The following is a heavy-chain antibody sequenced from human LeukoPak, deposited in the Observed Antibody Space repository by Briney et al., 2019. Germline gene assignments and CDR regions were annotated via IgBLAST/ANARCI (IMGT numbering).Heavy chain of an antibody. CDR2: ISFDRSQR. Sequence: GGSLRLSCAASGFTFSNYAVHWVRQAPGKGLDWVAVISFDRSQRFYADSVKGRFNISRDNSNNRLYLQMNTLRNEDTATYYCVGAVGYRSSWFRFDYWGQGALVTVSS. CDR1: GFTFSNYA. J-gene: IGHJ4*02. V-gene: IGHV3-30*04. D-gene: IGHD6-13*01. CDR3: VGAVGYRSSWFRFDY.